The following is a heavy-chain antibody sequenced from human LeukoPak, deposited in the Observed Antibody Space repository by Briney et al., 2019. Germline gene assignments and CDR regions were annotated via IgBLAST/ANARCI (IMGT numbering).Heavy chain of an antibody. CDR3: ARRPYSSSLGFDY. V-gene: IGHV1-2*02. CDR2: INPNSGGT. CDR1: GYTFTGYY. Sequence: GASVKVSCKASGYTFTGYYMHWVRQAPGQGLEWMGWINPNSGGTNYAQKFQGRVTMTRDTSISTAYMELSRLRSDDTAVYYCARRPYSSSLGFDYWGQGTLVTVSS. J-gene: IGHJ4*02. D-gene: IGHD6-6*01.